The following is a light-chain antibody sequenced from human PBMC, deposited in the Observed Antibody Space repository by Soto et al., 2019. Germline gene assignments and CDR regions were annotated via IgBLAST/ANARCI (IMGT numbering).Light chain of an antibody. V-gene: IGLV1-47*02. CDR2: SNN. J-gene: IGLJ1*01. Sequence: QSVLTQPPSASGTPGQRVTISCSGSSSNIGSNYVYWYQQLPGTAPKLLIYSNNQRPSGVPDRFSGSKSGTSASLAISGLRSEDEADYYCYSYIITTYYTRVFGTGTKVTVL. CDR1: SSNIGSNY. CDR3: YSYIITTYYTRV.